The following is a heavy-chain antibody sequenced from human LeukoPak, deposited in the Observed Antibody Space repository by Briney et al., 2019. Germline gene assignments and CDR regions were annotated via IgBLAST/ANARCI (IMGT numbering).Heavy chain of an antibody. CDR1: GFTFSSYA. D-gene: IGHD3-3*01. CDR3: AKAPGGLTIFGVVPNWFDP. V-gene: IGHV3-23*01. Sequence: SGGSLRLSCAASGFTFSSYAMSWVRQAPGKGLEWVSAISGSGGSTYYADSVKGRFTISRDNSKNTLYLQMNSLRAEDTAVYYCAKAPGGLTIFGVVPNWFDPWGQGTLVTVSS. J-gene: IGHJ5*02. CDR2: ISGSGGST.